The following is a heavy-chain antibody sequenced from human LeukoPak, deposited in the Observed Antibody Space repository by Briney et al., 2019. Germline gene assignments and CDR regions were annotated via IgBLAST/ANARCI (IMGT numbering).Heavy chain of an antibody. CDR3: AKDLVGATLDSFHDS. J-gene: IGHJ4*02. V-gene: IGHV3-48*03. Sequence: PGGSLRLSCVVSGFIFNNYDMNWVRQAPGKGLEWVSFISSSGGTIYYADSVKGRFSISRDNAKNSLYLQMNSLRAEDTALYYCAKDLVGATLDSFHDSWGQGTLVTVSS. D-gene: IGHD1-26*01. CDR1: GFIFNNYD. CDR2: ISSSGGTI.